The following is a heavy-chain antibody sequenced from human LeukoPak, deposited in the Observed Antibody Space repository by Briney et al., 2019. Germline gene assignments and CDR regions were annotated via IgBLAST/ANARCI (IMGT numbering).Heavy chain of an antibody. CDR3: AIAARYYFDY. J-gene: IGHJ4*02. D-gene: IGHD6-6*01. V-gene: IGHV3-53*04. Sequence: LAGGSLRLSCAASGFTVSSNYMSWVRQAPGKGLEWVSVIYSGGSTYYADSVKGRFTISRHNSKNTLYLQMNSLRAEDTAVYYCAIAARYYFDYWGQGTLVTVSS. CDR1: GFTVSSNY. CDR2: IYSGGST.